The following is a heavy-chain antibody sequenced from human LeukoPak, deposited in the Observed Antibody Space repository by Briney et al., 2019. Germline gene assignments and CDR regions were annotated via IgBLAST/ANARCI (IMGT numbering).Heavy chain of an antibody. CDR3: ARDPHGYWWFDP. J-gene: IGHJ5*02. Sequence: GGSLRLSCAASGFTFTSYAMTWVRHSPGKGLEWVSSIDADGAATFYADSVKGRFSISRDNAKNTLYLQMNSLRAEDTAVYYCARDPHGYWWFDPWGQGTLVTVSS. D-gene: IGHD5-18*01. CDR1: GFTFTSYA. V-gene: IGHV3-23*01. CDR2: IDADGAAT.